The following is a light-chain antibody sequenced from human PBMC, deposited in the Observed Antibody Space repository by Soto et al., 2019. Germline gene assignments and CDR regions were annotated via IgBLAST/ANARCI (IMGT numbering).Light chain of an antibody. Sequence: EIVLTQSPATLSLSPGERATLSCRASQSVSSYLGWYQQKPGQAPRLLIYDASNRATGIPARFSGSGSGTDLILTSSSLEPEDFAVYYCQQRSNWPRTFGQGTKVEIK. CDR1: QSVSSY. V-gene: IGKV3-11*01. CDR3: QQRSNWPRT. CDR2: DAS. J-gene: IGKJ1*01.